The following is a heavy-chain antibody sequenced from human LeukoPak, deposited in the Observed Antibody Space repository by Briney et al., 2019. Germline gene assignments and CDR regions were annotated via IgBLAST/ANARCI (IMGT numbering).Heavy chain of an antibody. D-gene: IGHD3-3*01. V-gene: IGHV3-7*01. Sequence: GGSLRLSCAASGFTFSSYWMNWVRQAPGKGLEWVAIIKQDGTETFYVDSVKGRFTISRDNAKNSLYLQMNSLRAEDTAVYYCARVAGDFWSGPSPYWYFDVWGRGTLVTVSS. J-gene: IGHJ2*01. CDR3: ARVAGDFWSGPSPYWYFDV. CDR2: IKQDGTET. CDR1: GFTFSSYW.